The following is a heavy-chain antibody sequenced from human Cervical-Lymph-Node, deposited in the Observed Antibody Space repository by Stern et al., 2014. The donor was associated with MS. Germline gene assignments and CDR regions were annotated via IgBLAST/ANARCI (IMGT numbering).Heavy chain of an antibody. V-gene: IGHV4-4*02. Sequence: QLQLQESGPGLVKPSGTLSLTCAVSGGSVSSTKWWSWVRQSPGKGPEWIGNIYHSGASNSRRLLRRRVTISLDTSKNHLTLHLTSVTAADTAVYYCARERQQYCNSEGCSYWYFDLWGRGTLVTVSS. CDR3: ARERQQYCNSEGCSYWYFDL. J-gene: IGHJ2*01. CDR1: GGSVSSTKW. CDR2: IYHSGAS. D-gene: IGHD2/OR15-2a*01.